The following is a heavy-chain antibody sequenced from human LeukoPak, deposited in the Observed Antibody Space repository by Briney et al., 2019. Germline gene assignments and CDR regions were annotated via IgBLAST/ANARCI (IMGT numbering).Heavy chain of an antibody. J-gene: IGHJ4*02. V-gene: IGHV5-51*01. CDR2: IYPGDSDT. CDR3: ARHPLGASRGPSPDY. CDR1: GYSFTSYW. Sequence: GESLKISCKGSGYSFTSYWIGWVRQMPGKGLEWMGIIYPGDSDTRYSPSFQGQVTISADKSISTAYLQWSSLKASDTAMYYCARHPLGASRGPSPDYWGQGTLGTVSS. D-gene: IGHD1-26*01.